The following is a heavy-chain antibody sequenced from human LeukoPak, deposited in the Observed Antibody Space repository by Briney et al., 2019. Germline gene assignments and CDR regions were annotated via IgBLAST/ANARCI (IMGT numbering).Heavy chain of an antibody. D-gene: IGHD6-6*01. Sequence: GGSLRLSCAASGFTFSGYEMNWVRQAPGKGLEWVSSIHSSSSYIYYADSVKGRFTISRDNAKNSLYLQMNSLRAEDTAVYYCARASYSSSSGGYYYGMDVWGQGTTVTVSS. CDR2: IHSSSSYI. V-gene: IGHV3-21*04. J-gene: IGHJ6*02. CDR1: GFTFSGYE. CDR3: ARASYSSSSGGYYYGMDV.